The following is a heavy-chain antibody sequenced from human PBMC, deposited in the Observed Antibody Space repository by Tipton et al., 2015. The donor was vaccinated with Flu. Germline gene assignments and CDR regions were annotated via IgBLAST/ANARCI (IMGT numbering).Heavy chain of an antibody. D-gene: IGHD3-16*01. CDR1: GFTFSSYW. CDR3: VRAVGGGGGF. CDR2: IKQDGSEK. J-gene: IGHJ4*02. V-gene: IGHV3-7*03. Sequence: SLRLSCAASGFTFSSYWMSWVRQAPGKGLEWVANIKQDGSEKYFLDSVKGRFSISRDNAKNSVYLQMNGLRAEDTAVYYCVRAVGGGGGFWGQGTLVTVSS.